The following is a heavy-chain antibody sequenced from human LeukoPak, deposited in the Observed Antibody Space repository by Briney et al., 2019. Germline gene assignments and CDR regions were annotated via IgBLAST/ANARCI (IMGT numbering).Heavy chain of an antibody. CDR2: ISGDGTET. D-gene: IGHD2-15*01. V-gene: IGHV3-23*01. CDR1: GLTFRNYA. CDR3: AKGGHYSFFDY. Sequence: GGSLRLSCAASGLTFRNYAMSWVREAPGKELEWVSTISGDGTETFFADPVRGRFTISRDNSKSTVSLQMNSLRVEDMAVYYCAKGGHYSFFDYWGRGTLVIVSS. J-gene: IGHJ4*02.